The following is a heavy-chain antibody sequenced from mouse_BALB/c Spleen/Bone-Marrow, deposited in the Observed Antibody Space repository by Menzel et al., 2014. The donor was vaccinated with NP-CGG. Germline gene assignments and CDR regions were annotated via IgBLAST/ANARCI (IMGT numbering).Heavy chain of an antibody. CDR1: GFTFSSFG. V-gene: IGHV5-17*02. D-gene: IGHD3-2*02. J-gene: IGHJ3*01. Sequence: EVQLVESGGGLVLPGGSRKLSCAASGFTFSSFGMHWVRQAPEKGLEWVAYISSGSSTIYHADTVKGRFTISRDNPKNTLFLQMTSLRSEDTAMYYCAIRAYWGQGTLVTVSA. CDR2: ISSGSSTI. CDR3: AIRAY.